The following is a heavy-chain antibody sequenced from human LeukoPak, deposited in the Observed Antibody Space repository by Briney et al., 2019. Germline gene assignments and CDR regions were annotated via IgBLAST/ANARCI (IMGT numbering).Heavy chain of an antibody. D-gene: IGHD2-2*01. CDR1: GFTFSSYG. CDR2: IRYDGSNK. J-gene: IGHJ3*02. Sequence: GGSLRLSCAASGFTFSSYGMHWVRQAPGKGLEWVAFIRYDGSNKYYTDPVKGRFTISRDNSKNTLYLQMNSLRAEDTAVYYCAKGTPTIVVVPGDAFDIWGQGTMVTVSS. V-gene: IGHV3-30*02. CDR3: AKGTPTIVVVPGDAFDI.